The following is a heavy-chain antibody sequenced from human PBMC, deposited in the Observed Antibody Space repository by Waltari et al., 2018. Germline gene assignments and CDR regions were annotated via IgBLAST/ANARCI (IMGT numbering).Heavy chain of an antibody. CDR2: ISSTGGGT. D-gene: IGHD3-10*01. V-gene: IGHV3-23*01. Sequence: EEQLLESGGGLVQPGGSLRLSCAASGFTFSNYAMSWVRQAPGKGLELVVRISSTGGGTHYADSVKGRFTISRDNSKNTLYVQMNSLRAEDTAVYYCAKDRVKWDVWGQGTTVTVSS. CDR1: GFTFSNYA. CDR3: AKDRVKWDV. J-gene: IGHJ6*02.